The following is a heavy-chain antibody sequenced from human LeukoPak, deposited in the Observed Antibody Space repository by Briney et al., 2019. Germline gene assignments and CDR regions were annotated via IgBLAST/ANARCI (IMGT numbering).Heavy chain of an antibody. V-gene: IGHV4-34*01. CDR2: INHSGST. CDR1: GGSFSGYY. Sequence: SETLSLTCAVYGGSFSGYYWSWIRQPPGKGLEWIGEINHSGSTNYNPSLKSRVTISVDTSKNQFSLKLSSVTAADTAVYYCARGLGYIVVVPAAIRASAFDIWGQGTMVTVSS. D-gene: IGHD2-2*01. J-gene: IGHJ3*02. CDR3: ARGLGYIVVVPAAIRASAFDI.